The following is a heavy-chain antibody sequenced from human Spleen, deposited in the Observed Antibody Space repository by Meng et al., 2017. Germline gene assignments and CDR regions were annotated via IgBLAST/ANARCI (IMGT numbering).Heavy chain of an antibody. Sequence: VLLQALGPGLVKPSQALSLTCTVSGGSISSGGYYWSWIRQHPGKGLEWIGYSYYSGSTYYNPSLKSRVTISVDTSKNQFSLKLSSVTAADTAVYYCAREVRLGEFLSQSNNWFDPWGQGTLVTVSS. CDR2: SYYSGST. V-gene: IGHV4-31*03. J-gene: IGHJ5*02. CDR1: GGSISSGGYY. D-gene: IGHD3-10*01. CDR3: AREVRLGEFLSQSNNWFDP.